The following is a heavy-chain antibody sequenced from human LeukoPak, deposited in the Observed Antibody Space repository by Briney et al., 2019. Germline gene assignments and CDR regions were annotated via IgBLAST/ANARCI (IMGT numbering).Heavy chain of an antibody. CDR2: IYYSGST. V-gene: IGHV4-30-4*01. CDR3: ARGGLLWFGELLAAFDY. Sequence: SETLSLTCTVSGGSISSGDYYWSWIRQPPGKGLGWIGYIYYSGSTFYNPSLKSRISISIDTSKNQFSLKLSSVTAADTAVYYCARGGLLWFGELLAAFDYWGQGTLVTVSS. D-gene: IGHD3-10*01. J-gene: IGHJ4*02. CDR1: GGSISSGDYY.